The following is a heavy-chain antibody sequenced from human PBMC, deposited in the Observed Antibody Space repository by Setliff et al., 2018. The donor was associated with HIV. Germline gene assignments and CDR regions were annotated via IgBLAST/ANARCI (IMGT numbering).Heavy chain of an antibody. CDR2: INPSGGST. V-gene: IGHV1-46*01. J-gene: IGHJ4*02. CDR1: GYTFTGYH. Sequence: ASVKVSCKASGYTFTGYHIHWVRQAPGQGLEWMGIINPSGGSTTYAQKLQGRVTMTTDTSTSTAYMELRSLRSDDTAVYYCARDPSSWFYFDYWGQGTLVTVSS. CDR3: ARDPSSWFYFDY. D-gene: IGHD6-13*01.